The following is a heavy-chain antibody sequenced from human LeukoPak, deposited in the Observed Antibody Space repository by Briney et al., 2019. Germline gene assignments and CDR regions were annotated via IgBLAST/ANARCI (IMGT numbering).Heavy chain of an antibody. D-gene: IGHD2-21*02. CDR3: VKDTWAVVTAILDY. V-gene: IGHV3-7*01. CDR2: IKEDASQI. J-gene: IGHJ4*02. CDR1: GFTFSASW. Sequence: GGSLRLSCVASGFTFSASWMSWVRQAPGKGLEWVANIKEDASQIGYIDSVKGRFTISRGNDRNSVYLQMDSLRVEDTAVYYCVKDTWAVVTAILDYWGQGTLVTVSS.